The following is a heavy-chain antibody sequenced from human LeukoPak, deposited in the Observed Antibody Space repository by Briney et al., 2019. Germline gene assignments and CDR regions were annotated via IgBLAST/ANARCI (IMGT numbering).Heavy chain of an antibody. J-gene: IGHJ6*03. D-gene: IGHD2/OR15-2a*01. Sequence: GGSLRLSCEASGFSFSRYGMHWVRQAPGKGLECLDLLWYDGTNKYYADSVGGRFSISRDNSRNTLYLEMSSLRADDTAVYYCARGYSTSHYYLDVWGKGTTVTVSS. CDR1: GFSFSRYG. V-gene: IGHV3-33*01. CDR2: LWYDGTNK. CDR3: ARGYSTSHYYLDV.